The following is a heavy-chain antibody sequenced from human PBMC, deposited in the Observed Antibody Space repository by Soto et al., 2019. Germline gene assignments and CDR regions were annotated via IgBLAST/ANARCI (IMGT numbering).Heavy chain of an antibody. Sequence: GGSLTLACTTSGFTVGDYALSWVRQAPGKGLEWVGFIRRNAYGGTTDYAASVKGRFTISRDDSKSIAHLQMNSLRTEDTALYYRTRASSLDFDFWGQGTLVTVSS. J-gene: IGHJ4*02. V-gene: IGHV3-49*04. D-gene: IGHD3-16*01. CDR3: TRASSLDFDF. CDR1: GFTVGDYA. CDR2: IRRNAYGGTT.